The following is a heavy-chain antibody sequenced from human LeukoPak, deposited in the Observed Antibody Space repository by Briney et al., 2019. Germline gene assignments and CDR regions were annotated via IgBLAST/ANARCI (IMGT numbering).Heavy chain of an antibody. D-gene: IGHD6-19*01. CDR1: GFNFGDYA. CDR3: TRDPPEFSAGWYAGY. CDR2: IRSKAHGGTT. V-gene: IGHV3-49*04. J-gene: IGHJ4*02. Sequence: PGRSLRLSCIGSGFNFGDYAMSWVRQTPGKGLEWVSLIRSKAHGGTTEYAASVKGRFNMSRDDSKSIAYLQMNSLKTEDTALYYCTRDPPEFSAGWYAGYWGQGPLVTVSS.